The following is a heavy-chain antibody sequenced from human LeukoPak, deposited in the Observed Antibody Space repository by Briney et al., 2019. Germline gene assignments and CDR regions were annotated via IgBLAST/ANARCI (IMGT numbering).Heavy chain of an antibody. CDR3: ARVGVVVPAAYDAFDI. Sequence: SETLSLTCAVYGGSFSGYYWSWIRQPPGKGLEWIGEINHSGSTNYNPSLKSRVTISVDTSKNQFSLKLSSVTAADTAVYYCARVGVVVPAAYDAFDIWGQGTMVTVSS. V-gene: IGHV4-34*01. J-gene: IGHJ3*02. CDR2: INHSGST. CDR1: GGSFSGYY. D-gene: IGHD2-2*01.